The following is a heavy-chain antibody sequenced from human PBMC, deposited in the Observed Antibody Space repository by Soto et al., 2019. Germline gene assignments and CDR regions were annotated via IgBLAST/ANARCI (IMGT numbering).Heavy chain of an antibody. CDR2: ISAYNGNT. D-gene: IGHD4-17*01. Sequence: ASVKVSCKASGYTFTSYGISWVRQAPGQGLEWMGWISAYNGNTNYAQKLQGRVTMTTDTSTSTAYMELRSLRSDDTAVYYCARDRTVTTGEDGMDAWGQGTTVTVSS. CDR3: ARDRTVTTGEDGMDA. J-gene: IGHJ6*02. CDR1: GYTFTSYG. V-gene: IGHV1-18*01.